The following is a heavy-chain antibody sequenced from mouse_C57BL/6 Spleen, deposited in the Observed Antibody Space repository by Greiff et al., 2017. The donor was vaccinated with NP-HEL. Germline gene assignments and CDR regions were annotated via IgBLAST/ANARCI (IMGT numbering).Heavy chain of an antibody. Sequence: QVQLQQSGAELARPGASVKLSCKASGYTFTSYGISWVKQRTGQGLEWIGEIYPRSGNTYYNEKFKGKATLTADKSSSTAYMELRSLTSEDSAVYFCAFTTEPYAMDYWGQGTSVTVSS. J-gene: IGHJ4*01. V-gene: IGHV1-81*01. CDR3: AFTTEPYAMDY. CDR2: IYPRSGNT. CDR1: GYTFTSYG. D-gene: IGHD1-1*01.